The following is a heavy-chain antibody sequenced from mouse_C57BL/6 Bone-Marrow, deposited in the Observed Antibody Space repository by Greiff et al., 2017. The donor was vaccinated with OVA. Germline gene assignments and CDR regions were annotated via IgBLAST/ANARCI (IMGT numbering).Heavy chain of an antibody. CDR1: GYAFSSSW. D-gene: IGHD2-3*01. CDR2: IYPGDGDT. Sequence: QVQLQQSGPELVKPGASVKISCKASGYAFSSSWMNWVKQRPGKGLEWIGRIYPGDGDTNYNGKFKGKATLTADKSSSTAYMQLSSLISEDSAVYFCAPRWLLRPWFAYWGQGTLVTVSA. CDR3: APRWLLRPWFAY. J-gene: IGHJ3*01. V-gene: IGHV1-82*01.